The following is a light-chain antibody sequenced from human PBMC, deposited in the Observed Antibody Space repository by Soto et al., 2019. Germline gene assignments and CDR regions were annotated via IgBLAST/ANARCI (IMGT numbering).Light chain of an antibody. CDR3: QQSYSTPQT. V-gene: IGKV1-39*01. J-gene: IGKJ1*01. CDR2: AAS. CDR1: QSISTH. Sequence: DIQMTQSTSSLSASVGDRVTITCRASQSISTHLNWYQQKPGKAPKLLIYAASSLQSGVPSRFSGSGSGTGFTLTTSSLQPEDFATYYCQQSYSTPQTFGQGTKVDIK.